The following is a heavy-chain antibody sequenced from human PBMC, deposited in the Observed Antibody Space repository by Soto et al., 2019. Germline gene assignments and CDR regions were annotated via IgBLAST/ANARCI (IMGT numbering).Heavy chain of an antibody. Sequence: GGSLRLSCAASGFTFSSYWMSWVRQAPGKGLDWVANIKQDGSEKYYVDSVKGRFTISRDNAKNSLYLQMNSLRAEDTAVYYCARRVETDTAMVTRWFDPWGQGTLVTVSS. CDR3: ARRVETDTAMVTRWFDP. CDR2: IKQDGSEK. D-gene: IGHD5-18*01. V-gene: IGHV3-7*01. J-gene: IGHJ5*02. CDR1: GFTFSSYW.